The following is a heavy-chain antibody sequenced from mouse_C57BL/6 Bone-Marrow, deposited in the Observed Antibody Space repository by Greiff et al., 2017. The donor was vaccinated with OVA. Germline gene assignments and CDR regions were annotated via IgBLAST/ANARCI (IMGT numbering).Heavy chain of an antibody. Sequence: QVQLQQSGPELVKPGASVKLSCKASGYTFTSYDINWVKQRPGQGLEWIGWIYPRDGRTKYNEKVTGKATLTVDTSSSTAYMELHSLTSEDSAVYFCAREDYWGQGTTLTVSS. J-gene: IGHJ2*01. CDR1: GYTFTSYD. CDR2: IYPRDGRT. CDR3: AREDY. V-gene: IGHV1-85*01.